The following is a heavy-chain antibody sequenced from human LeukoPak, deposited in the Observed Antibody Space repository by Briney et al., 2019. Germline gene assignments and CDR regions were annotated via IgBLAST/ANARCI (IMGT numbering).Heavy chain of an antibody. CDR3: ARNSGYDYPGYYYYYMDV. D-gene: IGHD5-12*01. CDR2: MNSNSGNT. J-gene: IGHJ6*03. CDR1: GYTFTSYD. Sequence: ASVKVSCKASGYTFTSYDINWVRQATGQGLEWMGWMNSNSGNTGYAQKFQGRVTITADESTSTAYMELSSLRSEDTAVYYCARNSGYDYPGYYYYYMDVWGKGTTVTISS. V-gene: IGHV1-8*03.